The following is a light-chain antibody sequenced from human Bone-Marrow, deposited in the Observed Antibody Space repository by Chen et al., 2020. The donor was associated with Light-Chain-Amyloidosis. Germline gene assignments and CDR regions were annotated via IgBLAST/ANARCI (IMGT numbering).Light chain of an antibody. V-gene: IGLV3-25*03. CDR2: QDS. CDR1: ALPKQY. CDR3: QSADSSDLGV. Sequence: SYALTQPPSVSVSQGKTARITCSGDALPKQYAYWYQQKPGQAPVLVIYQDSERPSGIPERFSCSSSGTTLTLTISGVQAEDEADDYCQSADSSDLGVFGGGTKLTVL. J-gene: IGLJ3*02.